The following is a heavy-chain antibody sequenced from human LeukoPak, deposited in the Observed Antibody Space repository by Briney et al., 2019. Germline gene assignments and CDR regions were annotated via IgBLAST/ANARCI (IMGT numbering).Heavy chain of an antibody. D-gene: IGHD3-22*01. CDR2: IIPIFGTA. CDR1: GYTFTGYY. J-gene: IGHJ2*01. Sequence: ASVKVSCKASGYTFTGYYMHWVRQAPGQGLEWMGGIIPIFGTANYAQKFQGRVTITADESTSTAYMELSSLRSEDTAVYYCARRSKPYYYDSSGHGDWYFDLWGRGTLVTVSS. CDR3: ARRSKPYYYDSSGHGDWYFDL. V-gene: IGHV1-69*13.